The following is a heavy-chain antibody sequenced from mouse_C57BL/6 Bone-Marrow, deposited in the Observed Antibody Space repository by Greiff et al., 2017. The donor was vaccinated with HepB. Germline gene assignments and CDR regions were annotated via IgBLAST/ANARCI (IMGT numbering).Heavy chain of an antibody. V-gene: IGHV1-64*01. CDR1: GYTFTSYW. CDR2: IHPNSGST. D-gene: IGHD1-1*01. CDR3: ARWDYGSSYVTFHWYFDV. Sequence: QVHVKQPGAELVKPGASVKLSCKASGYTFTSYWMHWVKQRPGQGLEWIGMIHPNSGSTNYNEKFKSKATLTVDKSSSTAYMQLSSLTSEDSAVYYCARWDYGSSYVTFHWYFDVWGTGTTVTVSS. J-gene: IGHJ1*03.